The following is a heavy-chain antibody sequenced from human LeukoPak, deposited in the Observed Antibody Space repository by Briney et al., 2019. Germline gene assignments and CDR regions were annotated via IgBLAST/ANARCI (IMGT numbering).Heavy chain of an antibody. CDR2: ISGDGGST. J-gene: IGHJ4*02. D-gene: IGHD3-22*01. V-gene: IGHV3-43*02. Sequence: PGGSLRLSCGASGLTVSSYAMHWVRQAPGKGLEWVSLISGDGGSTYYADSVKGRFTISRDNSKNSLYLQMNSLRTEDTALYYCARVGYYYDSSGHYYFDYWGQGTLVTVSS. CDR1: GLTVSSYA. CDR3: ARVGYYYDSSGHYYFDY.